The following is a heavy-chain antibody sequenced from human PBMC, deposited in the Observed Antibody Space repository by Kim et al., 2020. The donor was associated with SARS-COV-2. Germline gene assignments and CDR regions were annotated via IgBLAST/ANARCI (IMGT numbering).Heavy chain of an antibody. D-gene: IGHD6-19*01. Sequence: ASVKVSCKASGYFFNTYDINWVRQAPGQGLEWLGWVTHSTGNTGYAQKFQGRVTVTRDTSIRTDYMELSNRRSEDTAVYYFARTTDGWHSLFDVWGQGTLVTVSS. V-gene: IGHV1-8*01. J-gene: IGHJ5*02. CDR2: VTHSTGNT. CDR3: ARTTDGWHSLFDV. CDR1: GYFFNTYD.